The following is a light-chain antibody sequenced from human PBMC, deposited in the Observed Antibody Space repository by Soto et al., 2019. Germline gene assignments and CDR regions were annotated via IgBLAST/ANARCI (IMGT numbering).Light chain of an antibody. Sequence: QSALTQPPSASGSPGQSVTISCTGTGSDVGGYNYVSWYQQHPGKAPKLMIYEVSKRPSGVPDRFSGSKSGNTASLTVSGLQAEDEADYYCSSYAGSNFYVFGTGTKVTVL. CDR3: SSYAGSNFYV. J-gene: IGLJ1*01. CDR1: GSDVGGYNY. V-gene: IGLV2-8*01. CDR2: EVS.